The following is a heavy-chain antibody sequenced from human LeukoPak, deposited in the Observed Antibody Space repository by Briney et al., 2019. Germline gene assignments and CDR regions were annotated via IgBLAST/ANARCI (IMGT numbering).Heavy chain of an antibody. J-gene: IGHJ6*02. CDR3: ARDGVGSRWGSGWWGMDV. V-gene: IGHV1-69*04. CDR2: IIPILGIA. Sequence: GASVKVSCKASGGTFSSYAITWVRQAPGQGLEWMGRIIPILGIANYAQKFQGRVTITADKSTSTAYMELSSLRSEDTAVYYCARDGVGSRWGSGWWGMDVWGQGTTVTVSS. D-gene: IGHD2-15*01. CDR1: GGTFSSYA.